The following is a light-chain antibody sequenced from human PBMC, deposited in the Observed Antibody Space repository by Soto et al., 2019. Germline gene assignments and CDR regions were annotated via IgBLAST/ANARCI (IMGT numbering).Light chain of an antibody. J-gene: IGKJ4*01. CDR1: QSVYSN. CDR2: DAS. CDR3: QQYNNWPLT. V-gene: IGKV3-15*01. Sequence: RVMTQSPATLSVSPGERATLSCRASQSVYSNLAWYQQRPGQAPRLLIHDASTRATGIPARFSGTGSGTEFTLTINSLQSEDFAVYYCQQYNNWPLTFGGGTKVDIK.